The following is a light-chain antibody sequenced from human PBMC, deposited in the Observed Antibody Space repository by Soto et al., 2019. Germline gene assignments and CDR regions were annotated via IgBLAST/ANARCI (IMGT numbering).Light chain of an antibody. CDR1: NSDVGYDY. CDR3: SSYTSSSTYV. V-gene: IGLV2-14*01. CDR2: EVG. J-gene: IGLJ1*01. Sequence: QSALTQPASVSGSPGQSITISCTGTNSDVGYDYVSWYQQHPGKAPKLIIYEVGNRPSGVSNRFSGSKSGNTASLTISGLQAEDDADYYCSSYTSSSTYVFGTGTKVTVL.